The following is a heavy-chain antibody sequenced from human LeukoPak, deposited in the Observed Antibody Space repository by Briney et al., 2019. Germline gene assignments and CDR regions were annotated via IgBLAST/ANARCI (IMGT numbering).Heavy chain of an antibody. D-gene: IGHD3-22*01. J-gene: IGHJ4*02. CDR1: GGSHSSYY. CDR3: ARGGYYWSGGRFYFDY. CDR2: IYYSGST. V-gene: IGHV4-59*01. Sequence: SETLSLTCTVSGGSHSSYYWSWIRQPAGKGLEWIGYIYYSGSTNYNPSLNSRVTISVDTSKNQFSLKLSSVTAADTAVYYCARGGYYWSGGRFYFDYWGQGTLVTVSS.